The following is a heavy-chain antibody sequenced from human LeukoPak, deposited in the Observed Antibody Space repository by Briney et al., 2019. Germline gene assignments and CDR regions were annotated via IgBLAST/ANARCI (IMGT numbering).Heavy chain of an antibody. CDR3: AAGYCSSTSCQGGAFDI. CDR1: GFTFSSYA. J-gene: IGHJ3*02. Sequence: GGSLRLSCAASGFTFSSYAMHWVRQAPGRGLEWVAFIRYDGSNKYYADSVKGRFTISRDNSKNTLYLQMNSLRAEDTAVYYCAAGYCSSTSCQGGAFDIWGQGTMVTVSS. CDR2: IRYDGSNK. D-gene: IGHD2-2*01. V-gene: IGHV3-30*02.